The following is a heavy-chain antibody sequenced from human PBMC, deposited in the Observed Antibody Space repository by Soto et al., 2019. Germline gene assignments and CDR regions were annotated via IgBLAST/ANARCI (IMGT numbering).Heavy chain of an antibody. V-gene: IGHV4-34*01. CDR1: GLSFSGYY. D-gene: IGHD3-16*01. J-gene: IGHJ4*02. Sequence: SETLSLTCACYGLSFSGYYWSLLRPPPGKGLEWIGEINHSGSTNYNPSLKSRVTISVDTSKNQFSLKLSSVTAADTAVYYCARLGPQGGASYWGQGTRVNVS. CDR2: INHSGST. CDR3: ARLGPQGGASY.